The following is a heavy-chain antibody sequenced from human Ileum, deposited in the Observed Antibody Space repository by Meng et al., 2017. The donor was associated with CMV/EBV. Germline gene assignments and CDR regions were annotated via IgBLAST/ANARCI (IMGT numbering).Heavy chain of an antibody. D-gene: IGHD2-21*02. CDR2: ISWNSGSI. J-gene: IGHJ4*02. Sequence: SLRLSCAASGFTFNDYAMHWVRQAPGKGLEWVSGISWNSGSIGYADSVRGRFTISRDNTKNSLYLQMNSLRTEDTALYYCAKDRTAIKHFDYWGQGTLVTVSS. CDR3: AKDRTAIKHFDY. CDR1: GFTFNDYA. V-gene: IGHV3-9*01.